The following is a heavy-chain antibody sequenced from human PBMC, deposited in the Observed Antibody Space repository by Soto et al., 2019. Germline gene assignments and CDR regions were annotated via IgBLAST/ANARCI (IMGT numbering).Heavy chain of an antibody. CDR1: GGTFSSYA. CDR3: ARHVPAAGYYYGMDV. Sequence: QVQLVQSGAEVKKPGSSVKVSCKASGGTFSSYAISWVRQAPGQGLEWMGGIIAIFGTANYAQKFQGRVMITANDSTNTAVMELRSLRSEDTAVYYCARHVPAAGYYYGMDVWGQGTTVT. V-gene: IGHV1-69*12. J-gene: IGHJ6*02. D-gene: IGHD2-2*01. CDR2: IIAIFGTA.